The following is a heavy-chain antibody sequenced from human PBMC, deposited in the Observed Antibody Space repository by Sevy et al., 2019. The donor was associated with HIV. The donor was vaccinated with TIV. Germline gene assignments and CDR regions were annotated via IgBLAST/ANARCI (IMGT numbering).Heavy chain of an antibody. Sequence: GGSLRLSCTVSGFIFSRYSMNWVRQAPGKGLEWISYTSGNSGAIYYPDSVKGRFTVSRDNAKNTLYLQMNNVRVEDTAVYYCARGGYYYDNAAYYALDSWGQGTLVTVSS. D-gene: IGHD3-22*01. J-gene: IGHJ4*02. V-gene: IGHV3-48*01. CDR3: ARGGYYYDNAAYYALDS. CDR1: GFIFSRYS. CDR2: TSGNSGAI.